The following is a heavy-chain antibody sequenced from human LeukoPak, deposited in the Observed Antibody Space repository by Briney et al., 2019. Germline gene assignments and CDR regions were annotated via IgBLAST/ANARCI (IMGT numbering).Heavy chain of an antibody. CDR1: GFTFSSYS. Sequence: GGSLRLSCAASGFTFSSYSMNWVRQAPGKGLEWVSSISSSSSYIYYADSVKGRFTISRDNAKNSLYLQMNSLRAEDTAAYYCARENGLNWFDPWGQGTLVTVSS. J-gene: IGHJ5*02. D-gene: IGHD1-1*01. CDR2: ISSSSSYI. V-gene: IGHV3-21*01. CDR3: ARENGLNWFDP.